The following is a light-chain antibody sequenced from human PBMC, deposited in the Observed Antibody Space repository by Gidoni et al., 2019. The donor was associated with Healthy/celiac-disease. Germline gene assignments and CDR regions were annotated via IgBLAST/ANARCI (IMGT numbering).Light chain of an antibody. CDR2: AAS. J-gene: IGKJ1*01. CDR3: QKYNRAPRT. Sequence: DIQMTQSPSSLSASVGDRVTITCRASQGISNYLAWYQQKPGKVPKLLIYAASTLQSGVPSQFSGSGSGTDFTLTIRSLQPEDVATYYCQKYNRAPRTFGQGTKVEIK. CDR1: QGISNY. V-gene: IGKV1-27*01.